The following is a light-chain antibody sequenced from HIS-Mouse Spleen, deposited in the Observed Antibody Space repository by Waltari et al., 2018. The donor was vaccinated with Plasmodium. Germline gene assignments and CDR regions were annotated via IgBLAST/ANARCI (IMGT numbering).Light chain of an antibody. CDR2: DGS. V-gene: IGLV2-23*03. CDR3: CSYAGSSTFVV. Sequence: QSTLTQPASVSGSPGQPITISRTVTSSHVGSYTLFPWYQQPPGKAPKLMIYDGSKRPSGVSNRFSGSKSGNTASLTISGLQAEDEADYYCCSYAGSSTFVVFGGGTKLTVL. CDR1: SSHVGSYTL. J-gene: IGLJ2*01.